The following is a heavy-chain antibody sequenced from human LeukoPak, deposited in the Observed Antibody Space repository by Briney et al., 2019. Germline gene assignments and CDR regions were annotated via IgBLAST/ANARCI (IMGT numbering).Heavy chain of an antibody. CDR1: GFTFSSYA. Sequence: GGSLRLSCAASGFTFSSYAMHWVRQAPGKGLEWVAVISYDGSNKYYADSVKGRFTIPRDNSKNTLYLQMNSLRAEDTAVYYCARGPALMRRQGGAFDIWGQGTMVTVSS. D-gene: IGHD2-8*01. CDR2: ISYDGSNK. CDR3: ARGPALMRRQGGAFDI. J-gene: IGHJ3*02. V-gene: IGHV3-30-3*01.